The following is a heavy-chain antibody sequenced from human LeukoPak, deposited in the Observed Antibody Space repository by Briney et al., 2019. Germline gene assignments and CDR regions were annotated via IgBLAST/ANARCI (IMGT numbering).Heavy chain of an antibody. Sequence: SETLSLTCAVSGGSISSSNWWSWVRQPPGKGLEWIGEIYHSGSTNYNPSLKSRVSISVDTSKNQFSLKLSSVTAADTAVYYCASWSCSGGSCYLGFWFWGQGTLVTVSS. CDR1: GGSISSSNW. CDR2: IYHSGST. CDR3: ASWSCSGGSCYLGFWF. V-gene: IGHV4-4*02. J-gene: IGHJ4*02. D-gene: IGHD2-15*01.